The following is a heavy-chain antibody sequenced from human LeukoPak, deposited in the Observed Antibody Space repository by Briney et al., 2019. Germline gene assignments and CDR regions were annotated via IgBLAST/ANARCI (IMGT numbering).Heavy chain of an antibody. J-gene: IGHJ6*03. CDR1: GFTFSRYN. CDR3: ARGEVGAYYYYMDV. CDR2: ISSSSSYI. V-gene: IGHV3-21*01. D-gene: IGHD3-10*01. Sequence: GGSLRLPCAASGFTFSRYNMNWVRQAPGKGLEWVSSISSSSSYIYYADSVKGRFTISRDNAKNSLYLQMNSLRAEDTAVYYCARGEVGAYYYYMDVWGKGTTVTVSS.